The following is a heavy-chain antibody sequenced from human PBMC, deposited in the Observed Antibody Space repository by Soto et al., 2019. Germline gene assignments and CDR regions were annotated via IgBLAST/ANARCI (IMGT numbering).Heavy chain of an antibody. D-gene: IGHD2-8*01. V-gene: IGHV1-69*02. Sequence: QVQLVQSGAEVKKPGSSVKVSCKASGGIFNRYSVSWVRQAPGQGLEWMGSIIPLFGITNYAQKFQGRVMSPADKSTNTAYMEVNGLRSEDTALYYCATFYGGDCTTSTCYGDFEYWGQGTLVTVTS. CDR1: GGIFNRYS. CDR2: IIPLFGIT. J-gene: IGHJ4*02. CDR3: ATFYGGDCTTSTCYGDFEY.